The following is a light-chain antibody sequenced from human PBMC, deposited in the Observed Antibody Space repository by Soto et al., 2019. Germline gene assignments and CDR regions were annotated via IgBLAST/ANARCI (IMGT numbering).Light chain of an antibody. CDR1: QGISSY. CDR2: AAS. V-gene: IGKV1-9*01. CDR3: QQLNSYHSGT. J-gene: IGKJ5*01. Sequence: DIQLTQSPSFLSASVGDRVTITCRASQGISSYLAWYQQKPGKAPKLLIYAASTLQSGVPSRFSVSGSGTEITLTISSLQPEDVATYYSQQLNSYHSGTFRQGTLLEIK.